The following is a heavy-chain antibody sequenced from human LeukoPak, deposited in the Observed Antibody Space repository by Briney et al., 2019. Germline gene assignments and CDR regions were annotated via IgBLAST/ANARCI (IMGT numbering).Heavy chain of an antibody. Sequence: GESLKISCKGSGYSFTNYWIGWVRQMPGKGLGWMGIISPDGSDTRYSPSFQGQVTISADKSITTAYLQWSSLKASDTAMYYCARRGYCATTTCYRLFDYWGQGTLVTVSS. CDR1: GYSFTNYW. J-gene: IGHJ4*02. D-gene: IGHD2-2*01. V-gene: IGHV5-51*01. CDR2: ISPDGSDT. CDR3: ARRGYCATTTCYRLFDY.